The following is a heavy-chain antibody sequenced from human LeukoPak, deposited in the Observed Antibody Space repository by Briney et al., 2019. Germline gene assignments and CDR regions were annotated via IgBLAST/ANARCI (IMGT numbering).Heavy chain of an antibody. CDR2: INHSGST. CDR1: GGSFSGYY. V-gene: IGHV4-34*01. J-gene: IGHJ5*02. CDR3: ARGARAPSGYGSRTAGRANWFDP. Sequence: SETLSLTCAVYGGSFSGYYWSWIRRPPGKGLEWIGEINHSGSTNYNPSLKSRVTISVDTSKNQFSLKLSSATAADTAVYYCARGARAPSGYGSRTAGRANWFDPWGQGTLVTVSS. D-gene: IGHD5-12*01.